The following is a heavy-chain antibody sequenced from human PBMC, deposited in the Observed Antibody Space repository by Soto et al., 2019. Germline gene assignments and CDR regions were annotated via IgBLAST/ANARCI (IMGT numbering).Heavy chain of an antibody. CDR3: ARGLCTGGTCYGLTFDL. CDR2: MAPFSGNT. J-gene: IGHJ3*01. Sequence: ASVKVSCKASGYTFTSFDISWLRQATGQGLEWMGWMAPFSGNTGSAQKFQGRITMTRNTSITTAYMELTGLTSDDTAVYYCARGLCTGGTCYGLTFDLWGQGKVVTVSS. D-gene: IGHD2-15*01. CDR1: GYTFTSFD. V-gene: IGHV1-8*01.